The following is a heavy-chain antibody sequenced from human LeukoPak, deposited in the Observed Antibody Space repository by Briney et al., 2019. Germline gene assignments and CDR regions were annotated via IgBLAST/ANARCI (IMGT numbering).Heavy chain of an antibody. D-gene: IGHD3-9*01. CDR1: GFTFSSYG. J-gene: IGHJ6*02. V-gene: IGHV3-33*01. Sequence: PGRSLRLSCAASGFTFSSYGMHWVRQAPGKGLEWVAVIWYDGSNKYYADSVKGRFTISRDNSKNTLYLQMNSLRAGDTAVYYCAINLPYYDILTGYYSMDVWGQGTTVTVSS. CDR2: IWYDGSNK. CDR3: AINLPYYDILTGYYSMDV.